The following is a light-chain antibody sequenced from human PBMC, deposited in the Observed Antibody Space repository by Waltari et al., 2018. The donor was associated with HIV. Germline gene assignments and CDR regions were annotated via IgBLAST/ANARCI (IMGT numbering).Light chain of an antibody. CDR3: GSYSGSKNFAV. Sequence: QSALTQPPSASGSPGQSVTISCTGTSSDVGGYNYVSWYKQHPGKAPKRMIFAVSKRPSGVPDHFSGAKSGNAASLTVSGLQAEDEAEYYCGSYSGSKNFAVFGGGTKLTVL. CDR2: AVS. V-gene: IGLV2-8*01. CDR1: SSDVGGYNY. J-gene: IGLJ3*02.